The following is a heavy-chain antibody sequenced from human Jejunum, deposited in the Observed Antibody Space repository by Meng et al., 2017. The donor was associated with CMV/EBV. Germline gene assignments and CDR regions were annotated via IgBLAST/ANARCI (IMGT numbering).Heavy chain of an antibody. V-gene: IGHV1-18*01. Sequence: KTSGYTFTGYGISWVRQAPGQGLEWMGWISTYNDDRNYVQKFQARVTMTTDTSTSTAYMELRSLKSDDTAVYYCARDRVGEPIFDYWGQGTLVTVSS. CDR2: ISTYNDDR. CDR1: GYTFTGYG. D-gene: IGHD1-26*01. CDR3: ARDRVGEPIFDY. J-gene: IGHJ4*01.